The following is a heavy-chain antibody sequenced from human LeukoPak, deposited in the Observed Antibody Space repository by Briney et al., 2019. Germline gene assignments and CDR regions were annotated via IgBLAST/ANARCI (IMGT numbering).Heavy chain of an antibody. CDR1: GFTFPTYW. D-gene: IGHD2-2*03. J-gene: IGHJ4*02. CDR3: GRDKYGFIDY. Sequence: PGGSLRLARSAAGFTFPTYWMISVRQVRGGGRVSDSHMNHDGTTTNYADCVNGPSTMSRHHTRHSIFLQTDRRPAEQPAVYYCGRDKYGFIDYWGQGSLVTVSS. V-gene: IGHV3-74*01. CDR2: MNHDGTTT.